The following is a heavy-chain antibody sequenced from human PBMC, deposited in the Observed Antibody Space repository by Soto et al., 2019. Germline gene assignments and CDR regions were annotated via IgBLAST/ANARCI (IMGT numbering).Heavy chain of an antibody. V-gene: IGHV3-30*18. J-gene: IGHJ6*02. CDR1: GFNFSTYG. CDR3: AKEGRQWLSYYYYGMDV. D-gene: IGHD3-10*01. Sequence: QEQLAESGGGVVQPGKSLRLSCAASGFNFSTYGMHWVRQVPGQGPEWVAVISYDGSKETYADSVKGRFTISRDNSKNTLYLQMSSLRVEDTALYYCAKEGRQWLSYYYYGMDVWGQGTSVTVSS. CDR2: ISYDGSKE.